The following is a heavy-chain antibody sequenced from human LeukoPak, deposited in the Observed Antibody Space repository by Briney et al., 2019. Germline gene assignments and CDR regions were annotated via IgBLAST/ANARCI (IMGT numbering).Heavy chain of an antibody. D-gene: IGHD3-10*01. Sequence: SVKVSCKASGGTFSSYAISWVRQAPGQGLEWMGGIIPIFGTANYAQKFQGRVTITADESTSTAYMELSSLRSEDTAVYYCARDRYPGYYYGPGSYCDYWGQGTLVTVSS. CDR1: GGTFSSYA. J-gene: IGHJ4*02. CDR2: IIPIFGTA. V-gene: IGHV1-69*13. CDR3: ARDRYPGYYYGPGSYCDY.